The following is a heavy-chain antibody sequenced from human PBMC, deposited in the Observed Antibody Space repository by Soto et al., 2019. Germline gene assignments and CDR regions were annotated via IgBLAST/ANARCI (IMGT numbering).Heavy chain of an antibody. V-gene: IGHV1-18*01. J-gene: IGHJ4*02. CDR2: INAYNGNT. D-gene: IGHD6-19*01. CDR1: GYTFTSYG. Sequence: GASVKVSCKASGYTFTSYGMSWVRQAPGQGPEWMGWINAYNGNTNYAQKLQGRVTMTTDTSTSTAYMALRSLRSDDTAVYYCARDPVAGTYFDYWGQGALVTVS. CDR3: ARDPVAGTYFDY.